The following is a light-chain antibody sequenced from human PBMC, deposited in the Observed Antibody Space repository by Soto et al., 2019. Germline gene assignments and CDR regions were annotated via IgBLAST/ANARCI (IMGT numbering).Light chain of an antibody. V-gene: IGLV2-14*01. CDR2: DVS. Sequence: QSALTQPASVSGSPGQSITISCTGTSSDVGGYNYVSWYQQHPGKAPKLMIYDVSNRPSGVSNRFSGSKSGNTASLTISGXXAEDEXXYYCSSYTSSSTLMVFGGGTKLTVL. J-gene: IGLJ2*01. CDR3: SSYTSSSTLMV. CDR1: SSDVGGYNY.